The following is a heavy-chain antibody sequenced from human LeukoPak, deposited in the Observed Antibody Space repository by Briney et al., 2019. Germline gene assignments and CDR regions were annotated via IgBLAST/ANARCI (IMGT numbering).Heavy chain of an antibody. D-gene: IGHD5-24*01. CDR3: ARDGYKVY. J-gene: IGHJ4*02. V-gene: IGHV4-61*02. CDR2: IYTSGST. Sequence: SETLSPTCTVSGGSISSGSYYWSWIRQPAGKGLEWIGRIYTSGSTNYNPSLKSRVTISVDTSKNQFSLKLSSVTAADTAVYYCARDGYKVYWGQGTLVTVSS. CDR1: GGSISSGSYY.